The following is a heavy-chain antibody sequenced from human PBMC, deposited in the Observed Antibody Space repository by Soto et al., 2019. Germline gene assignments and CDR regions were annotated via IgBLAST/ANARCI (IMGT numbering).Heavy chain of an antibody. Sequence: QVQLVQSGAEVKKPGASVKVSCKASGYIFTSYGISWVRQAPGQGPEWMGWISAYNGDTNYAQRLQGRVTMTTDTSTITAYMELRSLGSDDTAVYYCARTRGYCTGATCYFDYWGQGTLVTVSS. V-gene: IGHV1-18*01. CDR1: GYIFTSYG. CDR3: ARTRGYCTGATCYFDY. D-gene: IGHD2-8*02. J-gene: IGHJ4*02. CDR2: ISAYNGDT.